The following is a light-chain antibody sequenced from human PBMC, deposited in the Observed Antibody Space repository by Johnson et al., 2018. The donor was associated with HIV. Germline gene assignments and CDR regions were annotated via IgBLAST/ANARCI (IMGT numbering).Light chain of an antibody. CDR3: GTSDVRLSIGGV. Sequence: QSVLTQPPSVSAAPGQKVTISCSGSSSNIGNNYVSWYQQIPGTAPKLLIYENNKRPSGIPDRFSGSKSGTSATLGITGLQTGAEADYYCGTSDVRLSIGGVIGTGTKVTVL. V-gene: IGLV1-51*02. J-gene: IGLJ1*01. CDR1: SSNIGNNY. CDR2: ENN.